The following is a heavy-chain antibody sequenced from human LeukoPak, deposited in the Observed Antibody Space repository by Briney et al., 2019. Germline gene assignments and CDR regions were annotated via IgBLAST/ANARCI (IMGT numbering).Heavy chain of an antibody. CDR3: ARVKGRPKQPLVDY. V-gene: IGHV4-34*01. J-gene: IGHJ4*02. CDR2: INHSGST. Sequence: SETLSLTCAVYGGSFSGYYWSWIRQPPGKGLEWIGEINHSGSTNYNPSLKSRVTISVDTSKNQFSLKLSSVTAADTAVYYCARVKGRPKQPLVDYWGQGTLVTVSS. CDR1: GGSFSGYY. D-gene: IGHD1-26*01.